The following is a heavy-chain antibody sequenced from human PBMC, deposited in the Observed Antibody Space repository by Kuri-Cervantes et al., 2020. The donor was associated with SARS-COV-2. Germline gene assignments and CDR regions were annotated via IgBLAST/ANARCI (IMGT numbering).Heavy chain of an antibody. CDR1: GFTFSSYA. J-gene: IGHJ5*02. V-gene: IGHV3-23*01. CDR3: AKVINSGSWFDP. CDR2: ISGSGGST. Sequence: GESLKISCAASGFTFSSYAMSWVRQAPGKGLEWVSAISGSGGSTYYADSVKGRFTISRDNSKNTLYLQMNSLRAEDTAVYYCAKVINSGSWFDPWGQGTPVTVSS. D-gene: IGHD6-19*01.